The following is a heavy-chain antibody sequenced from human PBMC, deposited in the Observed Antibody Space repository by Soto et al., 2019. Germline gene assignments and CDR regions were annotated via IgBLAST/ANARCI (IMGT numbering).Heavy chain of an antibody. CDR2: IIPIFGTA. CDR3: AREGEVCSGGSCYSSRPKVYYYGMDV. Sequence: ASVKVSCKASGGTFSSYAISWVRQAPGQGLEWMGGIIPIFGTANYAQKFQGRVTITADESTSTAYMELSSLRSEDTAVYYCAREGEVCSGGSCYSSRPKVYYYGMDVWGQGTTVTVSS. J-gene: IGHJ6*02. D-gene: IGHD2-15*01. CDR1: GGTFSSYA. V-gene: IGHV1-69*13.